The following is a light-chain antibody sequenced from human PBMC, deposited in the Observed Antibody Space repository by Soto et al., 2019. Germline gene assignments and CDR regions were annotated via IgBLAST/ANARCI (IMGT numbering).Light chain of an antibody. J-gene: IGKJ3*01. V-gene: IGKV1-39*01. CDR1: QSISNF. Sequence: DIQVTQSPSSLSASVGDRVTITCRASQSISNFLNWYQQKPGESPELLIFAASSLQIGVPSRFSGSGSGTDFTLTITSLQPEDFATYYCQQSYSNPFTFGPGTKVDI. CDR3: QQSYSNPFT. CDR2: AAS.